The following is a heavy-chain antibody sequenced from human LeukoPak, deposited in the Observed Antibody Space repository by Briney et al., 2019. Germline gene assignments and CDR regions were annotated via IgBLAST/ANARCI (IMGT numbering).Heavy chain of an antibody. CDR1: GLTFSSYD. D-gene: IGHD1-26*01. CDR3: AKAVGASRPFDY. CDR2: IRNDGSDK. Sequence: GGSLRLSCAASGLTFSSYDMHWVRQAPGKGLEWVAFIRNDGSDKYYADSVKGRFTISRDNSKNTLDLHMKSLRGEDAALYYCAKAVGASRPFDYWGQRTLVTVSS. J-gene: IGHJ4*02. V-gene: IGHV3-30*02.